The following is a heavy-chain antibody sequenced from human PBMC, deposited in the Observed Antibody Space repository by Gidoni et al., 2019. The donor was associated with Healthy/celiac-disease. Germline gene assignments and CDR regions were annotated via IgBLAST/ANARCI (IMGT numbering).Heavy chain of an antibody. CDR3: AKGDTAMELDY. CDR2: ISWNSGSI. V-gene: IGHV3-9*01. CDR1: GSTFDDYA. J-gene: IGHJ4*02. D-gene: IGHD5-18*01. Sequence: EVQLVESGGGLVQPGRSWRLPCEASGSTFDDYAMHWVRQAPGKGLEWVSGISWNSGSIGYADSVKGRFTISRDNAKNSLYLQMNSLRAEDTALYYCAKGDTAMELDYWGQGTLVTVSS.